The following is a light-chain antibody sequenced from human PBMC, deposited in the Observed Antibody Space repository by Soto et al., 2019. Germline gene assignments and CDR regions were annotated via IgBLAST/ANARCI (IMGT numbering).Light chain of an antibody. Sequence: DIQMTQSPSSVSASVGDRVTITCRASQGISGFLAWYQHKPGKAPKLLISAASILQSGVPSRFSGRGSVTDFTLTISSLQPEDFATYYCQQGNRFPLTFGGGTRVEIK. J-gene: IGKJ4*01. CDR3: QQGNRFPLT. CDR2: AAS. V-gene: IGKV1-12*01. CDR1: QGISGF.